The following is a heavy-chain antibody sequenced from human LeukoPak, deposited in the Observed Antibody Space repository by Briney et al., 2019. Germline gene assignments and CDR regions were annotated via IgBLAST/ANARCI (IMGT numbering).Heavy chain of an antibody. J-gene: IGHJ3*02. Sequence: DSVKVSCITSGYTFTNYGISWVRQAPGLGLEWMGCISAYNGYTNYAQKFQGRVTMTTDTSTRTAYMELRSLRSDDTAVYYCARTTMIRGDLDALDIWGQGTMVTVSS. CDR1: GYTFTNYG. CDR3: ARTTMIRGDLDALDI. D-gene: IGHD3-10*01. V-gene: IGHV1-18*01. CDR2: ISAYNGYT.